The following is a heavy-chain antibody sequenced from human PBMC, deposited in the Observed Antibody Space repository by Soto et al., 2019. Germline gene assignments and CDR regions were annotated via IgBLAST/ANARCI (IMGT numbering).Heavy chain of an antibody. Sequence: QLQLQESGPGLVKPSEPLSLTCTVSGGSISSSSYYWGWIRQPPGKGLEWIGSIYYSGSTYYNPSLKSRVTISVDTSKNQFSLKLSSVTAADTAVYYCARLWVVEYYFDYWGQGTLVTVSS. CDR3: ARLWVVEYYFDY. D-gene: IGHD2-15*01. CDR2: IYYSGST. V-gene: IGHV4-39*01. J-gene: IGHJ4*02. CDR1: GGSISSSSYY.